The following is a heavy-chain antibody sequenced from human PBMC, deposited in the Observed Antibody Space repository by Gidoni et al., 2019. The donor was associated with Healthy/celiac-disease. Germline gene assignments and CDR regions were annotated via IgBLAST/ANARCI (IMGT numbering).Heavy chain of an antibody. CDR3: ARERLFLYSSSRVNWFDP. D-gene: IGHD6-13*01. CDR1: GFTFSSSE. CDR2: FSSSGSTI. J-gene: IGHJ5*02. V-gene: IGHV3-48*03. Sequence: EVQLVESGGGLVQHGGSLRLSCDSSGFTFSSSEMNWVRQAPGKGLEWVAYFSSSGSTIYYADSVKGRFTISRDNAKNSLYLQMNSLRAEDTAVYYCARERLFLYSSSRVNWFDPWGQGTLVTVSS.